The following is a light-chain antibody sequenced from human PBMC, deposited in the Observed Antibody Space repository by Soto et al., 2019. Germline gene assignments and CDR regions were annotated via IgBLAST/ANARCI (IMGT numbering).Light chain of an antibody. V-gene: IGKV2-28*01. CDR1: RSLLKANGYTY. J-gene: IGKJ1*01. Sequence: DIVMTQSPRSLPVTPGEPASISCRSSRSLLKANGYTYFHWFLQKPGQSPQLLIYLGYNRAPGVPDRFSGTGSGTDFTLKISRVEAEDVGVYYCMQTLESRTFGQGTKVDIK. CDR3: MQTLESRT. CDR2: LGY.